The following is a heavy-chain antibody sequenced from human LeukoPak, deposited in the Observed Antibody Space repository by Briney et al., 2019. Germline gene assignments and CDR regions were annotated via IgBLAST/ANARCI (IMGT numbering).Heavy chain of an antibody. D-gene: IGHD3-3*01. CDR2: ILYDGSNK. CDR1: GFTFSSYV. Sequence: GGSLRLSCAASGFTFSSYVMQWIRQAPGKGLEWVAVILYDGSNKYYADSVKGRFTISRDNAKNSLYLQMNSLRAEDTAVYYCARDAVLRFLEWAIKGAFDIWGQGTMVTVSS. J-gene: IGHJ3*02. V-gene: IGHV3-30*03. CDR3: ARDAVLRFLEWAIKGAFDI.